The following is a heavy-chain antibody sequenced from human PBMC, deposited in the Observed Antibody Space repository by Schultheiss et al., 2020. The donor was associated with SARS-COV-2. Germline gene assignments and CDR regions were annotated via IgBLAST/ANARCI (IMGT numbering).Heavy chain of an antibody. D-gene: IGHD6-19*01. CDR3: ARDWGWLVRYFDY. CDR2: MHQDGSEQ. J-gene: IGHJ4*02. CDR1: GFSFSNYW. V-gene: IGHV3-7*01. Sequence: GGSLRLSCVGSGFSFSNYWLSWVRQAPGKGLEWVANMHQDGSEQYYVDAVKGRFTISRDNGKNSLYLQMNSLRAGDTAVYYCARDWGWLVRYFDYWGQGTLVTVSS.